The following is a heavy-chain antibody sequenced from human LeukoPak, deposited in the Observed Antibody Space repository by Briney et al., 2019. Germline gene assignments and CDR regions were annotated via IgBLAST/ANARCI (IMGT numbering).Heavy chain of an antibody. CDR1: GYTFTSYD. CDR3: AGNYGSGSYSDAFDI. D-gene: IGHD3-10*01. Sequence: ASVKVSCKASGYTFTSYDINWVRQATGQGLEWMGWMNPNSGNTGYAQKLQGRVTMTTDTSTSTAYMELRSLRSDDTAVYYCAGNYGSGSYSDAFDIWGQGTMVTVSS. J-gene: IGHJ3*02. CDR2: MNPNSGNT. V-gene: IGHV1-8*01.